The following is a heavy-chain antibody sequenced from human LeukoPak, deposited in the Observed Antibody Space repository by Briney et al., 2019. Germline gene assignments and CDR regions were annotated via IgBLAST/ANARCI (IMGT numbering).Heavy chain of an antibody. J-gene: IGHJ4*02. CDR3: ARSGRSDYGDYYGY. D-gene: IGHD4-17*01. V-gene: IGHV4-59*12. CDR1: GGSISTYY. Sequence: PSETLYLTCTVSGGSISTYYWSWIRQTPEKGLEWIGHMYYSGSISYNPSLKSRATISVDTSKNQFSLKLSSVTAADTAVYYCARSGRSDYGDYYGYWGQGTLVTVSS. CDR2: MYYSGSI.